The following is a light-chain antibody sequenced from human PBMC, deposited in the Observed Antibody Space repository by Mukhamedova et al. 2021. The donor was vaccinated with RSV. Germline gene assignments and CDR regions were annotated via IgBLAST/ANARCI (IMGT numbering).Light chain of an antibody. V-gene: IGLV3-27*01. CDR3: YSAAANNLV. CDR1: VLAKKY. J-gene: IGLJ2*01. Sequence: RITCSGDVLAKKYARWFQQKPGQAPVLVIYKDSERPSGIPERFSGSSSGTTVTLTITGARVEDGADYYCYSAAANNLVFAGGTSLT. CDR2: KDS.